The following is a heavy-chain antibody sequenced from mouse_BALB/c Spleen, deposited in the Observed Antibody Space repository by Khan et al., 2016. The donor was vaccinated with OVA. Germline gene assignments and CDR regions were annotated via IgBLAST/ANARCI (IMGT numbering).Heavy chain of an antibody. Sequence: EVQLVESGPGLVKPSQSLSLTCTVTGYSITSDYAWNWIRQFPGNKLEWMGYISYSGNTKYSPSLKSRISITRDTSKNQFFLQLNFVTIEDTATYYCARIQGGDFDYWGQGTTLTVSS. D-gene: IGHD3-2*02. CDR3: ARIQGGDFDY. CDR1: GYSITSDYA. V-gene: IGHV3-2*02. J-gene: IGHJ2*01. CDR2: ISYSGNT.